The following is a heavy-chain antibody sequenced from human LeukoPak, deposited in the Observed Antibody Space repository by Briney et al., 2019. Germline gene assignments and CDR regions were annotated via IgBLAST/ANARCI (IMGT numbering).Heavy chain of an antibody. CDR1: GFTVSSNY. D-gene: IGHD3-3*01. J-gene: IGHJ6*03. V-gene: IGHV3-53*01. CDR2: IYSGGST. CDR3: ARSLWSGFYYYYYMDV. Sequence: SGGSLRLSCAASGFTVSSNYMSWVRQAPGKGLEWVSFIYSGGSTYYADSVKGRFTISRDNSKNTLYLQMNSLRAEDTAVYYCARSLWSGFYYYYYMDVWGKGTTVTVSS.